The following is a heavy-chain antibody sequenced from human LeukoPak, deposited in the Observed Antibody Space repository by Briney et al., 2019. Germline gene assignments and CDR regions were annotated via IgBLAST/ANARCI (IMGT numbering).Heavy chain of an antibody. D-gene: IGHD3-22*01. J-gene: IGHJ4*02. CDR3: ARDYYDSSGYLR. CDR1: GGSVSATTYY. Sequence: PSETLSLTCTVSGGSVSATTYYWGRIRQPPGKSPEWIGSIRYRGTTDYNPSLKSRVNISLDAPKNQFSLKLSSMTAADTAVYYCARDYYDSSGYLRWGQGTLVTVSS. V-gene: IGHV4-39*02. CDR2: IRYRGTT.